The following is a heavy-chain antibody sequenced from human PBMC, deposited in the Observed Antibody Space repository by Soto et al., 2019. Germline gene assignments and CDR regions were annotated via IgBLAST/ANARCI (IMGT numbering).Heavy chain of an antibody. CDR3: ARARYYYDSSGYSPFEDY. V-gene: IGHV1-18*01. J-gene: IGHJ4*02. Sequence: QVQLVQSGAEVKKPGASVKVSCKASGYTFTSYGISWVRQAPGQGLEWMGWISAYNGNTNYAQKLQGRVTMTTDTSTSTAYMELRSLRPDDTAVYYCARARYYYDSSGYSPFEDYWGQGTLVTVSS. CDR2: ISAYNGNT. D-gene: IGHD3-22*01. CDR1: GYTFTSYG.